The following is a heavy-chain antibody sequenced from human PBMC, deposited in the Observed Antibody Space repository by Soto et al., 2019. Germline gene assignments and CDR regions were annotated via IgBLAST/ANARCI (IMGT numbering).Heavy chain of an antibody. V-gene: IGHV4-30-2*01. CDR2: IYHSGST. Sequence: SETLSLTCAVSGGSISSGGYSWSWIRQPPGKGLEWIGYIYHSGSTYYNPSLKSRVTISVDKSKNQFSLKLSSVTAADTSVYYCARVPVYWRQGTQVAVS. CDR1: GGSISSGGYS. CDR3: ARVPVY. J-gene: IGHJ4*02.